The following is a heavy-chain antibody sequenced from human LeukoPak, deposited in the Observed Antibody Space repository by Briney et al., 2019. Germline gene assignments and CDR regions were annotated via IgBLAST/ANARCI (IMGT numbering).Heavy chain of an antibody. V-gene: IGHV3-74*01. J-gene: IGHJ4*02. D-gene: IGHD4-17*01. CDR1: GFTLRSYW. Sequence: GGSLRLSCAVSGFTLRSYWMHWVRQAPGKGLVWVSRINSDGSSTSYADSVKGRFSISRDNAKNTLYLQMNSLRAEDTAVYYCARAPTTVTTFDYWGQGTLVTDS. CDR3: ARAPTTVTTFDY. CDR2: INSDGSST.